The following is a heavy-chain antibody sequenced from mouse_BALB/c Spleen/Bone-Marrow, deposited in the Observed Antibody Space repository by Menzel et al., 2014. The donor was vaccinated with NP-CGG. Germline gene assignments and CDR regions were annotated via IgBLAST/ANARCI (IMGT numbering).Heavy chain of an antibody. CDR3: ARHGITRLLDY. CDR1: GFTFSSYA. CDR2: ISSGGSYT. J-gene: IGHJ2*01. V-gene: IGHV5-9-3*01. Sequence: EVHLVESGGGLVKPGGSLKLSCAASGFTFSSYAMSWVRQTPEKRLEWVATISSGGSYTYYPDSVKGRFTISRDNAKNTLYLQRSSLRSEDTAMYYCARHGITRLLDYWGQGTTRTVSS. D-gene: IGHD2-4*01.